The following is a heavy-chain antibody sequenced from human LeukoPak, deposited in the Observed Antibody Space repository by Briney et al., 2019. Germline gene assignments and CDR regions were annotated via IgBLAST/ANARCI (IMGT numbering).Heavy chain of an antibody. CDR3: AKDSGGTLNWFDP. CDR2: ISSSFGST. V-gene: IGHV3-23*01. J-gene: IGHJ5*02. D-gene: IGHD1-26*01. Sequence: PGGSLGFSCAASGFTFSSYAMSWVRQAPGKGLEWVSDISSSFGSTYYADSVKGRFTISRDNSKNTLYLQMNSLRAEDTAVYYCAKDSGGTLNWFDPWGQGTLVTVSS. CDR1: GFTFSSYA.